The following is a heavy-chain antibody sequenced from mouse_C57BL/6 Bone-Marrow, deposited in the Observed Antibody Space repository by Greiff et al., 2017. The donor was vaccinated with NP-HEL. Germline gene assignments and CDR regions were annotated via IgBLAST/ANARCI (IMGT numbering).Heavy chain of an antibody. V-gene: IGHV1-42*01. J-gene: IGHJ3*01. CDR3: ASPRQLRLTFAY. Sequence: VQLQQSGPELVKPGASVKISCKASGYSFTGYYMNWVKQSPEKSLEWIGEINPSTGGTTYNQKFKAKATLTVDKSSSTAYMQLKSLTSEDSAVYYWASPRQLRLTFAYWGQGTLVTVSA. CDR1: GYSFTGYY. D-gene: IGHD3-2*02. CDR2: INPSTGGT.